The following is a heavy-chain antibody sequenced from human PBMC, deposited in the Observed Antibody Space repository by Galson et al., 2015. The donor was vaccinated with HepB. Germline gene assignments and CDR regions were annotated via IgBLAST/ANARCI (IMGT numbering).Heavy chain of an antibody. V-gene: IGHV1-46*01. CDR2: INPNGGST. J-gene: IGHJ6*03. Sequence: SVKVSCKASGYIFTSYYIHWVRQAPGQGLEWMGIINPNGGSTSYAQKFQGRVTMTRDTSTSTVYKELSILRAEATAVYYCARRGYSGAYYYYYYMDVWGKGTTVTVSS. CDR3: ARRGYSGAYYYYYYMDV. D-gene: IGHD1-26*01. CDR1: GYIFTSYY.